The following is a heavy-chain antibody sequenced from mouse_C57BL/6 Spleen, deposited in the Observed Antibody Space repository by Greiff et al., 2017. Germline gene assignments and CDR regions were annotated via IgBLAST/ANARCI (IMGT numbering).Heavy chain of an antibody. Sequence: QVQLQQSGAELARPGASVKLSCKASGYTFTSSGISWVKQRTGQGLEWIGEIYPRSGNTYYNEKFKGKATLTADKSSSTAYMELRSLTSEDSAVYFCAARSYGSLAYWGQGTLVTVSA. J-gene: IGHJ3*01. D-gene: IGHD1-1*01. CDR2: IYPRSGNT. CDR3: AARSYGSLAY. CDR1: GYTFTSSG. V-gene: IGHV1-81*01.